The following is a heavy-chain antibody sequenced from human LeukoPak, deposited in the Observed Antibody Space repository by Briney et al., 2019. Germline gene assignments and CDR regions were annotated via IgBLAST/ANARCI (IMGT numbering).Heavy chain of an antibody. CDR3: ARAGLLWFGEPYYFDY. V-gene: IGHV4-59*01. CDR1: GGSISSYY. CDR2: IYYSGST. J-gene: IGHJ4*02. Sequence: SETLSLTCTVSGGSISSYYWSWIRQPPGKGLEWIGYIYYSGSTNHNPSLKSRVTISVDTSKNQFSLKLSSVTAADTAVYYCARAGLLWFGEPYYFDYWGQGTLVTVSS. D-gene: IGHD3-10*01.